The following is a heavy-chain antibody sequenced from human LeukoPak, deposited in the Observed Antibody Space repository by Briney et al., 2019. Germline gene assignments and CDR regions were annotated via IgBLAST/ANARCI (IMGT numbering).Heavy chain of an antibody. J-gene: IGHJ4*02. CDR1: GFTFSSYN. Sequence: GGSLRLSCAASGFTFSSYNMNWVRQAPGKGLEWVSSISTSSSYIYYADSVKGRFTISRDNAKNSLSLQINSLRAEDTAVYYCARVVYYGYRGGFDYWGQGTLVTVSS. CDR3: ARVVYYGYRGGFDY. CDR2: ISTSSSYI. D-gene: IGHD3-10*01. V-gene: IGHV3-21*01.